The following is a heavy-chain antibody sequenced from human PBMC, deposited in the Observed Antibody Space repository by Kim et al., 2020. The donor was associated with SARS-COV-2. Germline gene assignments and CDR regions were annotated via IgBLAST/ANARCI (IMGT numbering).Heavy chain of an antibody. CDR1: GGSISSYY. D-gene: IGHD3-9*01. V-gene: IGHV4-59*13. CDR2: IYYSGST. CDR3: ARDTAPYYDILTGYKTKGYYYYYGMDV. J-gene: IGHJ6*02. Sequence: SETLSLTCTVSGGSISSYYWSWIRQPPGKGLEWIGYIYYSGSTNYNPSLKSRVTISVDTSKNQFSLKLSSVTAADTAVYYCARDTAPYYDILTGYKTKGYYYYYGMDVWGQGTTVTVSS.